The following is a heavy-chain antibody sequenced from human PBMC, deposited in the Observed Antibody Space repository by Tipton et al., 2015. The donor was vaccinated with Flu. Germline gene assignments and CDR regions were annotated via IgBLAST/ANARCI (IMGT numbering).Heavy chain of an antibody. Sequence: LRLSCTVSGGPISGYYWSWIRQPPGKRLEWIGYIYYSGSTNYNPSLKSRVTISVDTSKNQFSLKLSSVTAADAAVYYCARSYCTSISCYSYFDSWGQGTLVTVSS. J-gene: IGHJ4*02. CDR1: GGPISGYY. CDR2: IYYSGST. D-gene: IGHD2-2*01. CDR3: ARSYCTSISCYSYFDS. V-gene: IGHV4-59*01.